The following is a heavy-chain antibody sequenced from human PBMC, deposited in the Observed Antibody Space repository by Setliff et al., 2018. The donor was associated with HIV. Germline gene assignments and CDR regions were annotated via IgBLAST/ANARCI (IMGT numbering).Heavy chain of an antibody. CDR2: IYPIDSET. J-gene: IGHJ5*02. V-gene: IGHV5-51*01. CDR1: GYNFNTYW. D-gene: IGHD3-16*02. Sequence: LGESLKISCKGFGYNFNTYWIAWVRQVPGKGLEWMGIIYPIDSETKYSPSFQGPVTISVDRSISTAYLQRNNLKASDSAIYYCARHPPRGYPKNWFDPWGQGTLVTVSS. CDR3: ARHPPRGYPKNWFDP.